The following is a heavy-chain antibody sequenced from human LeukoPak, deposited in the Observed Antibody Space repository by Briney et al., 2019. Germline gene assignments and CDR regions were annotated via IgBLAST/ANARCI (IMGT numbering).Heavy chain of an antibody. Sequence: GGSLRLSCAASGFTFSTYTMNWVRQAPGTGLEWVSTITSGSYIYYAGSVKGRFTISRDNAKNSLYLQMNSLRAEDTAVYYCARDREYVPDYWGQGTLVTVSS. CDR2: ITSGSYI. CDR1: GFTFSTYT. J-gene: IGHJ4*02. V-gene: IGHV3-21*01. CDR3: ARDREYVPDY. D-gene: IGHD2-2*01.